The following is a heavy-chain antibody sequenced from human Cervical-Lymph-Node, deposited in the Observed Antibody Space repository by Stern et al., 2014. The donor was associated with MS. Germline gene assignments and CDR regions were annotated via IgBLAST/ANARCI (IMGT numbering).Heavy chain of an antibody. CDR3: ARDLSVRLPYF. V-gene: IGHV1-69*01. CDR1: GGTFSSSA. D-gene: IGHD6-25*01. CDR2: IIPLFGTP. J-gene: IGHJ4*02. Sequence: QVQLVESGAEVKKPGSSVKVSCQASGGTFSSSAISWVRQAPGQGLEWMGGIIPLFGTPNYAQKFQGRLTITADASTGTAYMELSSLRSEDTAVYYCARDLSVRLPYFWGQGTLVTVSS.